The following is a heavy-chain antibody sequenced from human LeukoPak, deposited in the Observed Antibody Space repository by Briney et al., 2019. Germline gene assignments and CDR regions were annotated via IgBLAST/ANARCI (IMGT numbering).Heavy chain of an antibody. CDR2: LHYSGVT. CDR1: GGSISSSSYS. J-gene: IGHJ4*02. Sequence: SETLSLTCTVSGGSISSSSYSWGWIRQPPAKGLEWIGNLHYSGVTYYNPSLKSRVTISVDTSKNQLSLKLSSVTAADTAVYYCARLYSSSVYFDYWGQGTLVTVSS. D-gene: IGHD6-6*01. V-gene: IGHV4-39*01. CDR3: ARLYSSSVYFDY.